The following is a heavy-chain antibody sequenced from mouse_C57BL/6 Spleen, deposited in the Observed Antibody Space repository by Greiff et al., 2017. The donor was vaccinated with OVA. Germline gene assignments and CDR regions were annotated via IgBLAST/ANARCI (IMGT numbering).Heavy chain of an antibody. D-gene: IGHD2-4*01. J-gene: IGHJ4*01. CDR2: INPSSGYT. CDR1: GYTFTSYW. V-gene: IGHV1-7*01. Sequence: VQLQQSGAELAKPGASVKLSCKASGYTFTSYWMHWVKQRPGQGLEWIGYINPSSGYTKYNQKFKDKATLTADKSSSTAYMQLCSLTYEDSAVYYCALYDYDEGRYYAMDYWGQGTSVTVSS. CDR3: ALYDYDEGRYYAMDY.